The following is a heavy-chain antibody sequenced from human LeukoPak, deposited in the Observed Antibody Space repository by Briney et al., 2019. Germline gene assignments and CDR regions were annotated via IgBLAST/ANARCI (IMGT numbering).Heavy chain of an antibody. V-gene: IGHV3-48*04. CDR3: ARDWAAAPVY. D-gene: IGHD6-13*01. J-gene: IGHJ4*02. Sequence: HPGGSLRLSCAASGFTLSSYSMNWVRQAPGKGLEWVSYISSSGSTIYYADSVKGRFTISRDNAKNSLYLQMNSLRAEDTAVYYCARDWAAAPVYWGQGTLVTVSS. CDR2: ISSSGSTI. CDR1: GFTLSSYS.